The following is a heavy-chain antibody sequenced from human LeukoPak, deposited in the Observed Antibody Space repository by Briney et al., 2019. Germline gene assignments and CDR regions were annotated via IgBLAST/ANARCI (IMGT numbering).Heavy chain of an antibody. CDR3: TRVGYIDEGIDY. D-gene: IGHD5-24*01. CDR2: IKQDGSEK. Sequence: GGSLRLSCVASGFPFSSYWVTWARQAPGKGLEWVANIKQDGSEKSYVDSVKGRFTISRDNAKNSLYLQMNSLRAEDTAIYYCTRVGYIDEGIDYWGQGTLVTVSS. J-gene: IGHJ4*02. V-gene: IGHV3-7*04. CDR1: GFPFSSYW.